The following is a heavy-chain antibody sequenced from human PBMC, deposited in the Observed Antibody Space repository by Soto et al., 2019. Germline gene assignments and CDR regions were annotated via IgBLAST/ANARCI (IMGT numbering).Heavy chain of an antibody. D-gene: IGHD3-10*01. Sequence: GASVKVSCKASGYTFASYAMHWVRQAPGQRLEWMGWINAGNGNTKYSQKFQGRVTITRDTSASTAYMELSSLRSEDTAVYYCARNLYELRGGMVRGVGYWAQRTLVTVSS. J-gene: IGHJ4*02. CDR1: GYTFASYA. CDR3: ARNLYELRGGMVRGVGY. V-gene: IGHV1-3*01. CDR2: INAGNGNT.